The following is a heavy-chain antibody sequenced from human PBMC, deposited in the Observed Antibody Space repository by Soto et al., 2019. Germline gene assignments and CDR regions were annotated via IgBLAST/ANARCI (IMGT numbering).Heavy chain of an antibody. CDR1: GFTFSSYA. CDR2: ISYDGSNK. CDR3: ARIGAYYYDSSAPAGY. Sequence: QVQLVESGGGVVQPGRSLRLSCAASGFTFSSYAMHWVRQAPGKGLEWVAVISYDGSNKYYADSVKGRFTISRDNSKNTLYLQMNSLRAEDTAVYYCARIGAYYYDSSAPAGYWGQGTLVTVSS. D-gene: IGHD3-22*01. J-gene: IGHJ4*02. V-gene: IGHV3-30-3*01.